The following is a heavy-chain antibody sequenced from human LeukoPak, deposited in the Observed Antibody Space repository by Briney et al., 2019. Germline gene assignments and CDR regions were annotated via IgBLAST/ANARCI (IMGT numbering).Heavy chain of an antibody. Sequence: ASVKVSCKASGYTFTGYCMHWVRQAPGQGLEWMGWINPNSGGTNYAQTFQGRVTMTRDTSISTAYMELSRLTSDDTAVYYCATDIVVVVAAMSTSGAARGAFDYWGQGTLVTVSS. CDR3: ATDIVVVVAAMSTSGAARGAFDY. D-gene: IGHD2-15*01. CDR2: INPNSGGT. V-gene: IGHV1-2*02. J-gene: IGHJ4*02. CDR1: GYTFTGYC.